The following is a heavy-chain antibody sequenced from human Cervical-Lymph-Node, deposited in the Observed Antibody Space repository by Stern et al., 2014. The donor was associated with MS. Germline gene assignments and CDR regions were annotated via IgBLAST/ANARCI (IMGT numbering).Heavy chain of an antibody. Sequence: VQLVESGGGVVQPERSLRLSCAASGFTFSTFSMHWLRQAPGQGLEWVALVSYDGNNEYYGDSVKGRFTISRDNSKNTLYLQMNSLRTEDTAVYYCARDGLHYDSDGNWFDPWGQGTLVTVSS. V-gene: IGHV3-30*01. CDR2: VSYDGNNE. D-gene: IGHD4-11*01. CDR1: GFTFSTFS. J-gene: IGHJ5*02. CDR3: ARDGLHYDSDGNWFDP.